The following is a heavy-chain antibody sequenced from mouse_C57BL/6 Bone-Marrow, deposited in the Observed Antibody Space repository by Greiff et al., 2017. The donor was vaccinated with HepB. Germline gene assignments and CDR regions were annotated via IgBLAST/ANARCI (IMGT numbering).Heavy chain of an antibody. CDR2: ISDGGSYT. CDR1: GFTFSSYA. CDR3: ARDKDY. V-gene: IGHV5-4*01. J-gene: IGHJ4*01. Sequence: DVHLVESGGGLVKPGGSLKLSCAASGFTFSSYAMSWVRQTPEKRLEWVATISDGGSYTYYPDNVKGRFTISRDNAKNNLYLQMSHLKSEDTAMYYCARDKDYWGQGTSVTVSS.